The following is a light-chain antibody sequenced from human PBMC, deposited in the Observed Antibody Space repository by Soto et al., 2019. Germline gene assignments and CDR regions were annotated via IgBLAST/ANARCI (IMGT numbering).Light chain of an antibody. Sequence: DIQMTQSPSTLSASVGDRVTITCRASQSISSWLAWYQQKPGKAPKLLIYKASSLESGVPSGFSGSGSGTEFTLTISSLQPDHFATYYCQQYNSYPWTFGPGTTVEIK. V-gene: IGKV1-5*03. J-gene: IGKJ1*01. CDR3: QQYNSYPWT. CDR2: KAS. CDR1: QSISSW.